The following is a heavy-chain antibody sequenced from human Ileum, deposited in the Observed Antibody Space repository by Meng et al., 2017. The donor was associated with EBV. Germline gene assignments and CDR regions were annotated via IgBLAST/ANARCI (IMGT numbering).Heavy chain of an antibody. V-gene: IGHV4-31*03. CDR1: GGSISSGGYY. D-gene: IGHD3-10*01. CDR2: IHSSGST. J-gene: IGHJ5*02. Sequence: QVQLEESCPGLVKSSQTLSLTFTFSGGSISSGGYYWSWIRQHPGKGLEWIGYIHSSGSTYYHPSLRSRLTISVDTSKNQFSLKLSSVTAADTAVYYCARASYGSGSPLGESWFDPWGQGTLVTASS. CDR3: ARASYGSGSPLGESWFDP.